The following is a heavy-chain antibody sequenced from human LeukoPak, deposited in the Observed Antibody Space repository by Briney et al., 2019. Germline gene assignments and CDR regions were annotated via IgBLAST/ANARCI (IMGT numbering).Heavy chain of an antibody. V-gene: IGHV3-20*04. J-gene: IGHJ4*02. CDR1: GFTFDDYG. CDR3: ARALSLGYREYYFDY. Sequence: PGGSLRLSCAASGFTFDDYGMSRVRQAPGKGLEWVSGINWNGGSTGYADSVKGRFTISRDNAKNSLYLQMNSLRAEDTALYYCARALSLGYREYYFDYWGQGTLVTVSS. D-gene: IGHD3-10*01. CDR2: INWNGGST.